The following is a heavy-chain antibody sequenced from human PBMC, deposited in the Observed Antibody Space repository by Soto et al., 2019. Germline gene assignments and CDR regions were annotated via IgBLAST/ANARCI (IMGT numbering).Heavy chain of an antibody. V-gene: IGHV4-59*01. D-gene: IGHD6-13*01. CDR3: ARKAADGYDY. J-gene: IGHJ4*02. CDR2: MYYSGST. CDR1: GGSISRYY. Sequence: SETLSLTCTVSGGSISRYYWSWVRQPPRKGMGWIGYMYYSGSTNYNPSLKSRVTISVDTSKNQFSLKLSSVTAADTAVYYCARKAADGYDYWGQGTLVTGSS.